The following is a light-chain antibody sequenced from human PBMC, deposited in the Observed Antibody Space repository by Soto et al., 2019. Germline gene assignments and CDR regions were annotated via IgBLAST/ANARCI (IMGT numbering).Light chain of an antibody. CDR1: SSNIGAGYD. V-gene: IGLV1-40*01. Sequence: QSLLTQPPSLSGAPGQRVTISCTGSSSNIGAGYDVHWYQQLPGTAPKLLIYGNNNRPSGVPDRFSGSKSGTSASLAITGLQAEDEADYHCQSYDSSLSAPYVFGTGTKVTVL. J-gene: IGLJ1*01. CDR2: GNN. CDR3: QSYDSSLSAPYV.